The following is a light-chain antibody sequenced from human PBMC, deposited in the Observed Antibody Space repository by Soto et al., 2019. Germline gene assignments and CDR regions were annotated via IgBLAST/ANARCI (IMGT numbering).Light chain of an antibody. V-gene: IGKV1-33*01. CDR2: DAS. CDR1: QDIKNY. J-gene: IGKJ4*01. CDR3: QQYDNLPLT. Sequence: DIEVTQSTSSLSASVGDRVTITCQASQDIKNYLNWYQQKSGKAPKLLIYDASDLETGVPSRFSGSGSGTDFTFTINSLQPEDIATYYCQQYDNLPLTFGGGSKVDIK.